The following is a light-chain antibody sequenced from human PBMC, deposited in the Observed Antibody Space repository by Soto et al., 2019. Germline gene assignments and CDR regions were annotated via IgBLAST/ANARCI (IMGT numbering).Light chain of an antibody. J-gene: IGKJ4*01. Sequence: EIVLTQSPGTLSLSPGERATLSCRASQSVSSRYLAWYQQKPGQAPRLLIYGASSRATGIPDKLSGSGSGTDLTLTISRLEPEDFAVYYCQQYDSSPPGLTFGGGTKVEIK. CDR3: QQYDSSPPGLT. CDR2: GAS. CDR1: QSVSSRY. V-gene: IGKV3-20*01.